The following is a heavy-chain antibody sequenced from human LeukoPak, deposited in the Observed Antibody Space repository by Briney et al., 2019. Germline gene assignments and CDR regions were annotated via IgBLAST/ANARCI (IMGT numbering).Heavy chain of an antibody. CDR1: GFTFSSYW. CDR3: AREDSSSWYSRAIYYYYYMDV. D-gene: IGHD6-13*01. J-gene: IGHJ6*03. V-gene: IGHV3-7*01. Sequence: GGSLRLSCAASGFTFSSYWMHWVRQAPGKGLEWVANINQDGSEKQYVDSVKGRFTISRDNAKNSVDLQLSSLRAEDTAVYYCAREDSSSWYSRAIYYYYYMDVWGKGTTVTVSS. CDR2: INQDGSEK.